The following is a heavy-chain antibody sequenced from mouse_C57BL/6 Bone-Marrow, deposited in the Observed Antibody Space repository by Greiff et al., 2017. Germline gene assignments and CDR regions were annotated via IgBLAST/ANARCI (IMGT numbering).Heavy chain of an antibody. Sequence: EVQLQESGGDLVKPGGSLKLSCAASGFTFSSYGMSWVRQTPDKRLEWVATISSGGSYTYYPDSVKGRFTISRDNAKNTLYLQMSSLKSEDTAMYYCARHRTTVVATLYYFDYWGQGTTLTVSS. V-gene: IGHV5-6*01. CDR3: ARHRTTVVATLYYFDY. CDR1: GFTFSSYG. CDR2: ISSGGSYT. D-gene: IGHD1-1*01. J-gene: IGHJ2*01.